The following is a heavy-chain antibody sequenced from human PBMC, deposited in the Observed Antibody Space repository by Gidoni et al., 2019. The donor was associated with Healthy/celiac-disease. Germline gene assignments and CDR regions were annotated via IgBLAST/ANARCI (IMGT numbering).Heavy chain of an antibody. J-gene: IGHJ3*02. V-gene: IGHV4-59*01. CDR3: AREGQIPIRAFDI. CDR2: IYYSGVT. Sequence: QVQLQASGPGLVKPSETLSRTCAVPGRSISSYYWSWLLQPPGTGLEWIGEIYYSGVTNYNPALKSQVTISVDTSKNQFSLKLSSVTAADTAVDYCAREGQIPIRAFDIWGQGTMVTVSS. CDR1: GRSISSYY.